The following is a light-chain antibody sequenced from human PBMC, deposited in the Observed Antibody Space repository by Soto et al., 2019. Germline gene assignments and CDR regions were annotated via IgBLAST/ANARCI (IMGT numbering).Light chain of an antibody. V-gene: IGKV3-20*01. CDR1: QSVRNNY. CDR2: GAS. CDR3: HQYGSSLHI. J-gene: IGKJ4*01. Sequence: EIVLTQSPGTLSLSPGDTATLSCRASQSVRNNYLAWYQQKPGQAPRLIIFGASNRATGVPDRFSGSGSGTDFTRTISRLEPEAFAMCYCHQYGSSLHIFGGGTKVEIK.